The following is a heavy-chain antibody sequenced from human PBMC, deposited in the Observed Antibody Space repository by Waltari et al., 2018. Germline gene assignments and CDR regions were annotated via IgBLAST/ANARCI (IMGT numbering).Heavy chain of an antibody. Sequence: SLTCTVSGGSISSSSYYWGWIRQPPGKGLEWIGSIYYSGSTYYNPSLKSRVTISVDTSKNQFSLKLSSVTAADTAVYYCARLDYYDSSGYGAVDYWGQGTLVTVSS. CDR3: ARLDYYDSSGYGAVDY. CDR1: GGSISSSSYY. D-gene: IGHD3-22*01. CDR2: IYYSGST. V-gene: IGHV4-39*01. J-gene: IGHJ4*02.